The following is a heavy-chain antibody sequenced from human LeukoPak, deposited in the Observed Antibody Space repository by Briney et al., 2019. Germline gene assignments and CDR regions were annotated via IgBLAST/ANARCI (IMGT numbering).Heavy chain of an antibody. J-gene: IGHJ2*01. Sequence: KPSDTLSLTCAVSGYSISSSHWWGWIRQPPGKGLEWIGYIYYSGSIYYNPSLKSRVTMSVDTSKNQFSLKLSSVTAVDTAVYYCARSRVTTGTTFDLRGRGTLVTVSS. V-gene: IGHV4-28*05. CDR3: ARSRVTTGTTFDL. CDR1: GYSISSSHW. D-gene: IGHD1-1*01. CDR2: IYYSGSI.